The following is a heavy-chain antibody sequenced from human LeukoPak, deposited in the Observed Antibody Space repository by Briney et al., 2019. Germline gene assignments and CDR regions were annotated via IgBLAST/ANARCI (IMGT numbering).Heavy chain of an antibody. D-gene: IGHD3-10*01. CDR3: ARLITMVRGKADWFDP. CDR2: IYPGDSDT. J-gene: IGHJ5*02. V-gene: IGHV5-51*01. CDR1: GYSFTSYW. Sequence: PGESLKISCKGSGYSFTSYWTGWVRQMPGKGLEWMGIIYPGDSDTRYSPSIQGQVTISADKSISTAYLQWSSLKASDTAMYYCARLITMVRGKADWFDPWGQGTLVTVSS.